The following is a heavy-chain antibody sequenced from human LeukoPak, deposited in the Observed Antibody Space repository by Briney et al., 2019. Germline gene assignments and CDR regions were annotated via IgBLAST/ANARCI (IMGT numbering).Heavy chain of an antibody. J-gene: IGHJ4*02. CDR1: GFTFSNYA. CDR3: AKGRALEVVAAFNY. D-gene: IGHD2-15*01. Sequence: PGGSLRLSCAASGFTFSNYAMSWVRQALGRGLEWVSTISGSGANTYYADSVKGRFTISRDNSKNTLHLQMNSLRADDTAIYYCAKGRALEVVAAFNYWGQGTVVTASS. CDR2: ISGSGANT. V-gene: IGHV3-23*01.